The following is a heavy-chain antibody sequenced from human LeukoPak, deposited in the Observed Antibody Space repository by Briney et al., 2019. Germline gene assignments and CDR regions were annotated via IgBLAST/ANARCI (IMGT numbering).Heavy chain of an antibody. D-gene: IGHD6-13*01. J-gene: IGHJ4*02. CDR1: GFTFSSYG. V-gene: IGHV3-48*04. Sequence: GRSLRLSCAASGFTFSSYGMHWVRQAPGKGLEWVSYISSSGSTIYYADSVKGRFTISRDNAKNSLYLQMNSLRAEDTAVYYCAREGSSWHPVGYWGQGTLVTVSS. CDR2: ISSSGSTI. CDR3: AREGSSWHPVGY.